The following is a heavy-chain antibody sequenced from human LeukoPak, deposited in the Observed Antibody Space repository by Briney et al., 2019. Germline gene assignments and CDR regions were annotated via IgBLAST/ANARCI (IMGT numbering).Heavy chain of an antibody. CDR1: GYTFTSYG. CDR2: ISAYNGNT. J-gene: IGHJ4*02. V-gene: IGHV1-18*01. Sequence: ASVKVSCKASGYTFTSYGISWVRQAPGQGLEWMGWISAYNGNTNYAQKLQGRVTMTTDTSTSTAYMELRSLRSDYTAVYYCASGLVRGVIITQYFDYWGQGTLVTVSS. CDR3: ASGLVRGVIITQYFDY. D-gene: IGHD3-10*01.